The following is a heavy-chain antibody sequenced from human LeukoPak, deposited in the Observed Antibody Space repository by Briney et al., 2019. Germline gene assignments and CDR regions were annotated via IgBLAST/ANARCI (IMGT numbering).Heavy chain of an antibody. D-gene: IGHD2-2*01. V-gene: IGHV3-30-3*01. CDR1: GFTFSSYA. Sequence: GGSLRLSCAASGFTFSSYAMHWVRQAPGKGLEWVAVISYDGSNKYYADSVKGRFTISRDNSKNTLYLQMNSLRAEDTAVYYCARDAGDIVVVPAAYHFDYWGQGTLVTVSS. CDR3: ARDAGDIVVVPAAYHFDY. CDR2: ISYDGSNK. J-gene: IGHJ4*02.